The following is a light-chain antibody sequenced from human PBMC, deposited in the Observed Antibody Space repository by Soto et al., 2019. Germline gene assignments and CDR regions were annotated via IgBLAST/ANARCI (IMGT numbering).Light chain of an antibody. Sequence: EIVLTQSPGTLSLSPGERATLSCRASQSVSSSYLAWYQQRPGQAPRLLIYGASTRAAGIPDRFSGSGSGTDFTLTVSRLEPEDFAVYYCQQYGNSPATFGQGTKVDI. J-gene: IGKJ1*01. CDR1: QSVSSSY. CDR2: GAS. CDR3: QQYGNSPAT. V-gene: IGKV3-20*01.